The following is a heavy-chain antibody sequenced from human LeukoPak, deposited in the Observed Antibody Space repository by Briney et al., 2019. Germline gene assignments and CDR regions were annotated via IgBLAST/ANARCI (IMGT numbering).Heavy chain of an antibody. CDR1: GFTFSSYA. D-gene: IGHD1-20*01. CDR2: ISDTGGNT. CDR3: AKAAGYNCQTGYT. V-gene: IGHV3-23*01. J-gene: IGHJ5*02. Sequence: GGPVRLSCAASGFTFSSYAMTWVRQAPGKGLEWVSAISDTGGNTYYADSVKGRFTISRDNSKNTLYLQMNSLRAEDTAVYYCAKAAGYNCQTGYTWGQGILVTVSS.